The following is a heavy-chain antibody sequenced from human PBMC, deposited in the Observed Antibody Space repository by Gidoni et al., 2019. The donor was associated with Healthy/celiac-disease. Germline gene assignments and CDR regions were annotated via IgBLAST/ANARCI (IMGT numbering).Heavy chain of an antibody. CDR3: AKANTAMGYGMDV. J-gene: IGHJ6*02. CDR1: GFTFSSYA. V-gene: IGHV3-23*01. Sequence: EVQLLESGGGLVQPGGSLRLSCAAAGFTFSSYAMSWVRQAPGKGLEWVSAISGSGGSTYYADSVKGRFTISRDNSKNTLYLQMNSLRAEDTAVYYCAKANTAMGYGMDVWGQGTTVTVSS. D-gene: IGHD5-18*01. CDR2: ISGSGGST.